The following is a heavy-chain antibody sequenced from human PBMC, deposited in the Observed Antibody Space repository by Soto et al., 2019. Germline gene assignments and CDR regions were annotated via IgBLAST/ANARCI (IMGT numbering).Heavy chain of an antibody. CDR3: ARNRHDYYDSSGYLPYGMDV. CDR1: GGGFSSCA. Sequence: GASVNVSCKASGGGFSSCAISWVRQAPGQGLEWMGGIIPIFGTANYAQKFQGRVTITADESTSTAYMELSSLRSEDTAVYYCARNRHDYYDSSGYLPYGMDVWGQGTTVTVSS. V-gene: IGHV1-69*13. J-gene: IGHJ6*02. CDR2: IIPIFGTA. D-gene: IGHD3-22*01.